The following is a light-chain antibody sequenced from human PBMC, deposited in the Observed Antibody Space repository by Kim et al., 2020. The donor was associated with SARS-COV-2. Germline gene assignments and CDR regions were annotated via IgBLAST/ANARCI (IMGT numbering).Light chain of an antibody. Sequence: QLVLTQPPSASASLGASVKLTCTLSSGHSSYATAWLQQQPEKGPRYLMKLNSDGSHTKGDGIPDRFSGSSSGAERYLTISSLQSEDEADYYCQTWGTGSWVFGGGTKVTVL. V-gene: IGLV4-69*01. CDR1: SGHSSYA. CDR2: LNSDGSH. J-gene: IGLJ3*02. CDR3: QTWGTGSWV.